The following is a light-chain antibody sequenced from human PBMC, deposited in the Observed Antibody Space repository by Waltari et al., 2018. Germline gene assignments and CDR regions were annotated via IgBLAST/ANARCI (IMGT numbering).Light chain of an antibody. J-gene: IGKJ2*01. V-gene: IGKV3-15*01. CDR2: GGS. CDR1: QNINAK. Sequence: DILMTQSPATLSVSLGERATLSCRASQNINAKLAWYPLRPGQAPRLLISGGSTRATGVPARFSGSGSGIEFTLTISGLQSEDFAVYSCQQYNNWPQTFGQGTKLEV. CDR3: QQYNNWPQT.